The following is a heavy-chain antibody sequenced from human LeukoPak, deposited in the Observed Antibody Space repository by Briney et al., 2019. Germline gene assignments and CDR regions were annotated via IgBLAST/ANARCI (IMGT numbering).Heavy chain of an antibody. J-gene: IGHJ6*03. CDR1: GYTFTGYY. V-gene: IGHV1-2*02. D-gene: IGHD3-10*01. CDR2: INPNSGGT. CDR3: ARDHGSGYYYYYMDV. Sequence: ASVKVSCKASGYTFTGYYMHWVRQAHGQGLEWMGWINPNSGGTNYAQKFQGRVTMTRDTSISTAYMELSRLRSDDTAVYYCARDHGSGYYYYYMDVWGKGTTVTVSS.